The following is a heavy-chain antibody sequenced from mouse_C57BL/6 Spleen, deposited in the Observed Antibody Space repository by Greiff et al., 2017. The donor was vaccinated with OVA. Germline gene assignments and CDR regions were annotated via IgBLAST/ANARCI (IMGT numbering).Heavy chain of an antibody. J-gene: IGHJ2*01. D-gene: IGHD2-2*01. CDR1: GFSLSTFGMG. CDR3: ARIVGYGYAYYLDY. Sequence: QVTLKVSGPGILQPSQTLSLTCSFSGFSLSTFGMGVGWIRQPSGQGLEWLAHIWWDDAKYYNPALKSRLTISEDPSKNRVFLKNANVDTADTATYYCARIVGYGYAYYLDYWGQGTTLTVSS. V-gene: IGHV8-8*01. CDR2: IWWDDAK.